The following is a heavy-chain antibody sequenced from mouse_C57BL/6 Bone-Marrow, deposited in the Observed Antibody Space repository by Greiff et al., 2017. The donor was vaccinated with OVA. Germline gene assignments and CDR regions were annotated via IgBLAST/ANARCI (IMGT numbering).Heavy chain of an antibody. D-gene: IGHD1-1*01. CDR1: GYTFTSYW. V-gene: IGHV1-69*01. CDR3: AIYYYGPFDY. Sequence: VKLQQPGAELVMPGASVKLSCKASGYTFTSYWMHWVKQRPGQGLEWIGEIDPSDSYTTYNQKFKGKSKLTVDTSSSTAYMQLSSLTSEDSAVNYCAIYYYGPFDYWGQGTTLTVSS. CDR2: IDPSDSYT. J-gene: IGHJ2*01.